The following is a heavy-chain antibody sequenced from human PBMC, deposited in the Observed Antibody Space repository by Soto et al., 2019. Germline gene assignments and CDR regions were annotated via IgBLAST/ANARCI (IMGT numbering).Heavy chain of an antibody. Sequence: EAQLLESGGGLVQPGGSLRLSCAASGFTFSCYAMSRVRQASGKGLEWVSSISGSGGRTYYADSVKGRFTISRDNSKNTLYLQMNRLRAEDTAVYYCAKDRCTNGVCCFDYWGQGTLVTVSS. CDR2: ISGSGGRT. CDR1: GFTFSCYA. CDR3: AKDRCTNGVCCFDY. V-gene: IGHV3-23*01. D-gene: IGHD2-8*01. J-gene: IGHJ4*02.